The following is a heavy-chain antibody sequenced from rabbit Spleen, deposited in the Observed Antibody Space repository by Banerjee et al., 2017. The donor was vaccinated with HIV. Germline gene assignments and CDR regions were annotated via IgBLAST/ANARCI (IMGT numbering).Heavy chain of an antibody. CDR3: TRNANGGWDL. J-gene: IGHJ4*01. Sequence: QEHLEESGGRLVQPGGSLTLSCKASGIDLSSNAMSWVRQAPGKGLEWIGDIYPGFGITNYANWVKGRFTISSDNAQNTVDLQMNSLTAADTATYFCTRNANGGWDLWGPGTLVTVS. CDR1: GIDLSSNA. D-gene: IGHD4-1*01. CDR2: IYPGFGIT. V-gene: IGHV1S47*01.